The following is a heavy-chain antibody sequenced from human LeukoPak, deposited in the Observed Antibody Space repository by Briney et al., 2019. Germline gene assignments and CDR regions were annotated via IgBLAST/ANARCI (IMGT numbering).Heavy chain of an antibody. CDR3: AKDREIYSGSYYYFDY. V-gene: IGHV3-23*01. CDR2: TSATGDTT. Sequence: PGGSLRPSCAASGFTFSIYAMNWVRQAPGKGLEWVSATSATGDTTSYAGSVKGRFIISRDNSKNTLYLQMSSLRAEDTAVYYCAKDREIYSGSYYYFDYWGQGTLVTVSS. CDR1: GFTFSIYA. D-gene: IGHD1-26*01. J-gene: IGHJ4*02.